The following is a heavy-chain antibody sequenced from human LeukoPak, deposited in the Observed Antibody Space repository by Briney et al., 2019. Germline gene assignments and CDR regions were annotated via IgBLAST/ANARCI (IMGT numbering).Heavy chain of an antibody. Sequence: GGSLRLSCAASGFTISSYAMSWVRQAPGKGLQRVSIISGSGGITYYADSVKGRFTISRDNSNNTLYLQMNGLRAEDTAVYYCAKGSGISCYSRSDYWGQGTLVTVSS. CDR3: AKGSGISCYSRSDY. V-gene: IGHV3-23*01. J-gene: IGHJ4*02. D-gene: IGHD2-15*01. CDR1: GFTISSYA. CDR2: ISGSGGIT.